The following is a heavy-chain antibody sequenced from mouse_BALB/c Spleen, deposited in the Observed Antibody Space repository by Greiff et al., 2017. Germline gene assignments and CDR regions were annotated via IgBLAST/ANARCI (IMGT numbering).Heavy chain of an antibody. CDR1: GFTFSSFG. CDR3: ASRRSPGRFAY. J-gene: IGHJ3*01. Sequence: EVQLKESGGGLVQPGGSRKLSCAASGFTFSSFGMHWVRQAPEKGLEWVAYISSGSSTIYYADTVKGRFTISRDNPKNTLFLQMTSLRSEDTAMYYCASRRSPGRFAYWGQGTLVTVSA. CDR2: ISSGSSTI. V-gene: IGHV5-17*02.